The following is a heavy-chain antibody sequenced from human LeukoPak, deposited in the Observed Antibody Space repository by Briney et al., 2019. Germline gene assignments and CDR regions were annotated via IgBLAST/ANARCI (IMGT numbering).Heavy chain of an antibody. D-gene: IGHD3-10*01. V-gene: IGHV3-23*01. CDR1: GFTFSSYA. CDR2: ISGSGGST. CDR3: ARDRKLLWFGEWGHYYYYMDV. Sequence: TGGSLRLSCAASGFTFSSYAMSWVRQAPGKGLEWVSAISGSGGSTYYADSVKGRFTISRDNAKNSLYLQMNSLRAEDTAVYYCARDRKLLWFGEWGHYYYYMDVWGKGTTVTVSS. J-gene: IGHJ6*03.